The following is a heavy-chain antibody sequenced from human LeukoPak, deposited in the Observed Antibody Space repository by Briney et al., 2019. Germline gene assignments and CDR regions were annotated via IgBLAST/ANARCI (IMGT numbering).Heavy chain of an antibody. Sequence: GASVKVSCKASGYTFTSYGISWVRQAPGQGLEWMGWISAYNGNTNYAQKLQGRVTMTTDTSTSTAYMELRSLRSDDTAVYYCARDRPVSITMVRGADLFDPWGQGTLVTVSS. CDR2: ISAYNGNT. D-gene: IGHD3-10*01. CDR3: ARDRPVSITMVRGADLFDP. CDR1: GYTFTSYG. J-gene: IGHJ5*02. V-gene: IGHV1-18*01.